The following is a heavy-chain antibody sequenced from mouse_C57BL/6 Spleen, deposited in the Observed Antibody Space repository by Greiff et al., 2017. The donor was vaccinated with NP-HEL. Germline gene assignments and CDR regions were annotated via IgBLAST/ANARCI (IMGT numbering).Heavy chain of an antibody. V-gene: IGHV1-80*01. Sequence: VQVVESGAELVKPGASVKISCKASGYAFSSYWMNWVKQRPGKGLEWIGQIYPGDGDTNYNGKFKGKATLTADKSSSTAYMQLSSLTSEDSAVYFCARSSYYAMDYWGQGTSVTVSS. CDR1: GYAFSSYW. CDR2: IYPGDGDT. J-gene: IGHJ4*01. CDR3: ARSSYYAMDY.